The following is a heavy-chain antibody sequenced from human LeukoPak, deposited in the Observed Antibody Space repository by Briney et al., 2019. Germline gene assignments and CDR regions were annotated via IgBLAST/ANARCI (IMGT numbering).Heavy chain of an antibody. V-gene: IGHV4-39*01. CDR1: GGSISSSSHY. CDR3: ARQRAGCFDY. D-gene: IGHD6-25*01. Sequence: SETLSLTCTVSGGSISSSSHYWGWIRQPPGKGLEWIGSIYYSGYTYYNPSPKSRVTISVDTSKNQFSLKLSSVTAADTAVYYCARQRAGCFDYWGQGTLVTVSS. CDR2: IYYSGYT. J-gene: IGHJ4*02.